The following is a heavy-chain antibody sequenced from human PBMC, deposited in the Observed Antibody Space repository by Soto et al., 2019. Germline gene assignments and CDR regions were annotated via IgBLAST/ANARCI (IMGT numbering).Heavy chain of an antibody. CDR2: ISGSGGST. Sequence: GGSLRLSCAASGFTFSSYAMSWVRQAPGKGLEWVSAISGSGGSTYYADSVKGRFTISRDNSKNTLYLQMNSLRAEDTAVYYCAKDSGVDYDFWSRYRYYGYWGQGTLVTVSS. V-gene: IGHV3-23*01. CDR3: AKDSGVDYDFWSRYRYYGY. J-gene: IGHJ4*02. D-gene: IGHD3-3*01. CDR1: GFTFSSYA.